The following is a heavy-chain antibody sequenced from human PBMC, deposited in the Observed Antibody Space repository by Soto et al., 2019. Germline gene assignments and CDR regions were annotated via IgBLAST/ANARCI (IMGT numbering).Heavy chain of an antibody. CDR2: MNPNSGNT. V-gene: IGHV1-8*01. J-gene: IGHJ5*02. Sequence: QVQLVQSGAEVKKPGASVKVSCKASGYTFTSYDINWVRQATGQGLEWMGWMNPNSGNTGYAQKFQGRVTMTRNTSISTAYMELSSLRSEDTAVYYCARGRARPGSGWYRNWFDPWGQGTLVTVSS. CDR3: ARGRARPGSGWYRNWFDP. D-gene: IGHD6-19*01. CDR1: GYTFTSYD.